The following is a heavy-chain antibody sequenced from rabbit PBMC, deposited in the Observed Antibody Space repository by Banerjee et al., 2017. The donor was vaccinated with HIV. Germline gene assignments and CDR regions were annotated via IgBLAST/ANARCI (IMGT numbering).Heavy chain of an antibody. V-gene: IGHV1S7*01. Sequence: QQLEESGGGLVKPGGSLKLSCKASGIDFSTYGISWVRQAPGKGLEWIGYIYPDYGTTDYASWVNGRFTISLDNARTTVFLRMTSLTAADTATYFCARETAAYAGATYTTGGDLWGQGTLVTVS. J-gene: IGHJ4*01. D-gene: IGHD4-2*01. CDR2: IYPDYGTT. CDR1: GIDFSTYG. CDR3: ARETAAYAGATYTTGGDL.